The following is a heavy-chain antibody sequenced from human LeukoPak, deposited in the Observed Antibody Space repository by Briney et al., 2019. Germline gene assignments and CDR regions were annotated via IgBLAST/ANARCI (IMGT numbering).Heavy chain of an antibody. CDR3: ARDCGGTSCGFVY. CDR1: GGSMSSYY. CDR2: VYYSGIT. D-gene: IGHD2-2*01. J-gene: IGHJ4*02. V-gene: IGHV4-59*01. Sequence: SETLSLTCTVSGGSMSSYYWSCIRQPPGKGLEWIGYVYYSGITNYNPSLKSRVTISVDTSKNQFSLKVTSVTAADTAVYFCARDCGGTSCGFVYWGQRAPVTVSS.